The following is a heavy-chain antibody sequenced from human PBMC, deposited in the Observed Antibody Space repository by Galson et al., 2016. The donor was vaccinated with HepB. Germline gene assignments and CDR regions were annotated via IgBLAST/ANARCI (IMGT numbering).Heavy chain of an antibody. CDR1: GGTFSSYT. CDR2: VIPILDIA. Sequence: QSGAEVKKPGESLKISCKASGGTFSSYTISWVRQAPGQGLEWMGRVIPILDIANYAQKFQDRVTITADKSTSTAYMELSSLRSEDTAVYYCARNSHQVGATPSLDYWGQGTLVTVSS. D-gene: IGHD1-26*01. V-gene: IGHV1-69*02. CDR3: ARNSHQVGATPSLDY. J-gene: IGHJ4*02.